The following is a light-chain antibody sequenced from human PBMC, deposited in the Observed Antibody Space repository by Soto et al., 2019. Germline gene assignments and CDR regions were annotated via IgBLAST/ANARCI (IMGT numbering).Light chain of an antibody. CDR1: QGINDN. CDR2: GAF. CDR3: LQHNTFPWT. Sequence: DIQMTQSPSAMSASVGDRVSITCLASQGINDNLAWFQQKPGQVPKRLIYGAFSLQRGVPSRFSGSGSGTEFTLTISSLQPEDFATYYCLQHNTFPWTFGQGTKVDIK. J-gene: IGKJ1*01. V-gene: IGKV1-17*03.